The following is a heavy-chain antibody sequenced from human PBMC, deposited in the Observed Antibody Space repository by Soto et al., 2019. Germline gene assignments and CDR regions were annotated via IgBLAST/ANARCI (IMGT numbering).Heavy chain of an antibody. CDR1: GFTVSSHY. J-gene: IGHJ6*03. CDR3: ARASIEPAYYYYYMDV. CDR2: IYSGGST. V-gene: IGHV3-66*01. D-gene: IGHD2-21*01. Sequence: EVQLVESGGGLVQPGGSLRLSCAASGFTVSSHYMSWVRQAPGKGLEWVSVIYSGGSTYYADSVKGRFTISRDNSKNTLYLQMNSLRAEDTAVYYCARASIEPAYYYYYMDVWGKGTTVTVSS.